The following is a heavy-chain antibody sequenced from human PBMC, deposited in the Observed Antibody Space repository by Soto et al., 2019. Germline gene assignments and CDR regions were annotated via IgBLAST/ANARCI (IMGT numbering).Heavy chain of an antibody. D-gene: IGHD2-2*01. CDR2: IIPIFGTA. CDR1: GGTFSSYA. CDR3: ASHFSLRGYCISTSCYGYYFGMDV. J-gene: IGHJ6*02. V-gene: IGHV1-69*12. Sequence: QVQLVQSGAEVKKPGSSVKVSCKASGGTFSSYAISWVRQAPGQGLEWMGGIIPIFGTADYAQKFQGRVTITADGYTSTGYMELRSLRSEDTAVYYCASHFSLRGYCISTSCYGYYFGMDVWGQGTTVTVSS.